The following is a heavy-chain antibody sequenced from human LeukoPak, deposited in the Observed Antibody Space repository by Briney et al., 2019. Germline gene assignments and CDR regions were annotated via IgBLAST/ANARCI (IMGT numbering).Heavy chain of an antibody. CDR2: ISSSGSTI. Sequence: GGSLGLSCAASGFTFSDYYMSWIRQAPGKGLEWVSYISSSGSTIYYADSVKGRFTISRDNAKNSLYLQMNSLRAEDTAVYYCARVYCGGDCYPHDAFDIWGQGTMVTVSS. J-gene: IGHJ3*02. D-gene: IGHD2-21*02. V-gene: IGHV3-11*04. CDR3: ARVYCGGDCYPHDAFDI. CDR1: GFTFSDYY.